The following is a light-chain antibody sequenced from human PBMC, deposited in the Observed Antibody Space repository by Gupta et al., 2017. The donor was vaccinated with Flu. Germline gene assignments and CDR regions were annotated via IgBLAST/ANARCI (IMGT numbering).Light chain of an antibody. CDR1: SSNIGAGHD. CDR3: QSYDDSLTAYV. V-gene: IGLV1-40*01. J-gene: IGLJ1*01. CDR2: GDN. Sequence: QSVLTQPPSVSGAPGQRVTISCTGGSSNIGAGHDVHWYKQLPGTAPKLLSYGDNNRPSEVPDRFTGSKSGTSASLAITGLKAEDEADFYCQSYDDSLTAYVFGGGTKVTVL.